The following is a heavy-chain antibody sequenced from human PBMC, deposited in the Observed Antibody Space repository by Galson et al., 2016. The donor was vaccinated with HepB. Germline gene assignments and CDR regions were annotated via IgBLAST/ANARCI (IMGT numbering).Heavy chain of an antibody. D-gene: IGHD2-15*01. CDR2: ISGSARFT. CDR1: GFTFSSYA. Sequence: SCAGSGFTFSSYAMSWVRQAPGKGLEWVATISGSARFTFHADSVKGRFTVSRDNSKNTLYLQMNSLRVEDTAVYYCAKPPRGEYCTDPSCYSEDSWGQGTLVTVSS. CDR3: AKPPRGEYCTDPSCYSEDS. J-gene: IGHJ4*02. V-gene: IGHV3-23*01.